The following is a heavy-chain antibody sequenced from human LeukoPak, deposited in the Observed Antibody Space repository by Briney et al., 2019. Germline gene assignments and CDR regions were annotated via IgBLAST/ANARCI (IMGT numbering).Heavy chain of an antibody. Sequence: PGGSLRLSCAASGFTFSTYAMSWVRQAPGKGLECVSAISGSGGNTYYADSVKGRFTISRDNSKNTLYLQMNSLRAEDTAVHYCARGNPGGEYYWGQGTLVTVSS. J-gene: IGHJ4*02. D-gene: IGHD1-14*01. CDR1: GFTFSTYA. V-gene: IGHV3-23*01. CDR3: ARGNPGGEYY. CDR2: ISGSGGNT.